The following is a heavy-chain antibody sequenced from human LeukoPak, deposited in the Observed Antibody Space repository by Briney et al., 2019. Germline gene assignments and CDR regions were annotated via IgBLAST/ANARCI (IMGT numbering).Heavy chain of an antibody. CDR2: ISHSGTT. J-gene: IGHJ4*02. V-gene: IGHV4-38-2*02. CDR1: GDSISSGSH. D-gene: IGHD2/OR15-2a*01. Sequence: PSETLSLTCTVSGDSISSGSHWGWLRQSPGKGLEWIGCISHSGTTYYNPSFTSRVTISVDTSRKQYSLKLSSVTAEDTAVYYCTRKGSQWDFLVDYWGQGTRVAVSP. CDR3: TRKGSQWDFLVDY.